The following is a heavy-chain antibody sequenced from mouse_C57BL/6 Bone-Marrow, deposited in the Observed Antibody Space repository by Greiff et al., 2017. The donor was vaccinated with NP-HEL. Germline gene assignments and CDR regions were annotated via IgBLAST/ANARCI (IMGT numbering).Heavy chain of an antibody. V-gene: IGHV3-3*01. D-gene: IGHD1-1*01. CDR1: GFSINSDCY. J-gene: IGHJ1*03. CDR3: ARLPHYYGSSYGYFDV. CDR2: TFYSGIT. Sequence: EVKLMESGPSLVRPSQTLSLTCTVTGFSINSDCYWIWIRQFPGNKLEYIGYTFYSGITYYNPSLESRTYITRDTSKNQFSLKLSSVTTEDTATYYCARLPHYYGSSYGYFDVWGTGTTVTVSS.